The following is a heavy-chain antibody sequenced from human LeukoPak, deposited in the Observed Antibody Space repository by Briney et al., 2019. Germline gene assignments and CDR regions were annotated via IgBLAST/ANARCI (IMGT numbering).Heavy chain of an antibody. CDR3: ARQVVAVAGTGYFDY. V-gene: IGHV4-39*01. Sequence: SETLSLTCTVSGGSIRSSSYYWGWIRQPPGEGLEWIGSIYYSGSTYYNASLKSRGTISVDTSKNQFSLKLNSVTAADTAVYFCARQVVAVAGTGYFDYWGQGTLVTVSS. J-gene: IGHJ4*02. D-gene: IGHD6-19*01. CDR1: GGSIRSSSYY. CDR2: IYYSGST.